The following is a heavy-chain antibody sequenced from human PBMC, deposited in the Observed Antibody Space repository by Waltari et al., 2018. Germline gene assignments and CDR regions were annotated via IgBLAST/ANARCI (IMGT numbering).Heavy chain of an antibody. J-gene: IGHJ4*02. CDR1: GGSFSEHY. V-gene: IGHV4-34*01. CDR2: IKDGGFS. CDR3: ARGRTSELWFGEFNY. Sequence: QVQLQQWGAGLLKPSETLSLMCTVYGGSFSEHYWSWIRQPPGKGLEWIGEIKDGGFSKYTPSLESRVTMSLDRSKNQFSLKLRSVTAADTAVYFCARGRTSELWFGEFNYWGPGTLVTVSS. D-gene: IGHD3-10*01.